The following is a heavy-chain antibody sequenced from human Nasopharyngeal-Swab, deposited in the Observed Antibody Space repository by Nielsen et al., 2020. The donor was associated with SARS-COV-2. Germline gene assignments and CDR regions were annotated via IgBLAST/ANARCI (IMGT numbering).Heavy chain of an antibody. J-gene: IGHJ6*02. D-gene: IGHD3-10*01. V-gene: IGHV4-61*02. CDR2: IYTSGST. CDR3: ARDSLGVRGLYYGMDV. Sequence: WIRQHPGKGLEWIGRIYTSGSTNYNPSLKSRVTISVDTSKNQFSLKLSSVTAADTAVYYCARDSLGVRGLYYGMDVWGQGTTVTVSS.